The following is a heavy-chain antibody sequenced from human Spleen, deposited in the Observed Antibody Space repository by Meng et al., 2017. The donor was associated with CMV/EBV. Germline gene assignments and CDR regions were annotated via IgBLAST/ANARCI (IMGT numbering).Heavy chain of an antibody. D-gene: IGHD2-2*01. Sequence: GGSLRLSCAASGFTVSSNYMSWVRQAPGKGLEWVSVMYSGGSSTFYADSVQGRFTISRDESKNTLYLQMNSLRAEDTALYYCAKCSSTSCRYFDYWGQGTMVTVSS. J-gene: IGHJ4*02. CDR1: GFTVSSNY. CDR3: AKCSSTSCRYFDY. CDR2: MYSGGSST. V-gene: IGHV3-23*03.